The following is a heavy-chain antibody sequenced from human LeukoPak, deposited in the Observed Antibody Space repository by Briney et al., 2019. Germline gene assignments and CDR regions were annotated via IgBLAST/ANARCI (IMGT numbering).Heavy chain of an antibody. CDR2: INSDGSST. CDR3: ARGYDYGDYIDY. V-gene: IGHV3-74*01. D-gene: IGHD4-17*01. CDR1: GFTFSSYW. J-gene: IGHJ4*02. Sequence: GGSLRLSCAASGFTFSSYWMHWVRQAPGKGLVWVSRINSDGSSTSYADSVKGRFTISRDNAKNTLYLQMNSLRAEDTAEYYCARGYDYGDYIDYWGQGTLVTVSS.